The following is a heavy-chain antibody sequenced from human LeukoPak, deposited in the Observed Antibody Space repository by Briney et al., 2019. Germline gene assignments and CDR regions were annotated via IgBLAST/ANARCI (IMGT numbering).Heavy chain of an antibody. V-gene: IGHV1-46*01. CDR2: INPSGGST. D-gene: IGHD3-9*01. J-gene: IGHJ4*02. CDR3: ARGATYYDILTGYYTPILPGY. CDR1: GYTFTSYY. Sequence: ASVKVSCKASGYTFTSYYMHWVRQAPGQGLEWMGIINPSGGSTSYAQKFQGRVTMTRDTSTSTVYMELSSLRSEDTAVYYCARGATYYDILTGYYTPILPGYWGQGTLVTVSS.